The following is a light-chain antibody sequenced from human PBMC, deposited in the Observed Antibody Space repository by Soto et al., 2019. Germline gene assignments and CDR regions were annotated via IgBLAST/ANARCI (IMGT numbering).Light chain of an antibody. CDR3: QQANSFPS. CDR2: KAS. Sequence: DIKLTQSPSTLSASVGDRVTLTCRASQSISSWLAWYQQKPGKAPKLLIYKASSLQSGVPSRFSGSGSGTDFTLTISSLQPEDFATYFCQQANSFPSFGQGTRLEIK. J-gene: IGKJ5*01. CDR1: QSISSW. V-gene: IGKV1-5*03.